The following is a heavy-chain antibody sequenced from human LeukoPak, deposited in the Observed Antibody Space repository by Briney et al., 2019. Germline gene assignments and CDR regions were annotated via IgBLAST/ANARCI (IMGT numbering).Heavy chain of an antibody. J-gene: IGHJ6*02. CDR1: GYTFTSYY. CDR2: INPSGGST. CDR3: ASAYCSGGSCDKVYYYYYGMDV. Sequence: ASVKVSCKASGYTFTSYYMHWVRQAPGQGLEWMGIINPSGGSTSYAQKFQGRVTITADKSTSTAYMELSSLRSEDTAVYYCASAYCSGGSCDKVYYYYYGMDVWGQGTTVTVSS. D-gene: IGHD2-15*01. V-gene: IGHV1-46*01.